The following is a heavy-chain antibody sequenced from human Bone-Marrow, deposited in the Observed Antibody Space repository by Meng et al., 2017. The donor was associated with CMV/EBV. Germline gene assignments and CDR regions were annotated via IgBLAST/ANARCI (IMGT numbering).Heavy chain of an antibody. J-gene: IGHJ4*02. D-gene: IGHD5-24*01. CDR1: GLTFSSYA. CDR2: ISYDGSNK. CDR3: LGRDGYIFDY. V-gene: IGHV3-30-3*01. Sequence: GGSLRLSCVVSGLTFSSYAMHWVRQAPGKGLEWVAVISYDGSNKYYADSVKGRFTISRDNSKNTLYLQMNSLRAEDTAVYYCLGRDGYIFDYWGQGTQVTVSS.